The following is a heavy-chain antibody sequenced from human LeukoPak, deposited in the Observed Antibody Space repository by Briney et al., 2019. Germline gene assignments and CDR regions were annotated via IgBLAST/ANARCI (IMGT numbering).Heavy chain of an antibody. D-gene: IGHD6-19*01. CDR2: ISYDGSNK. CDR1: GFTFSSYA. Sequence: GGSLRLSCAASGFTFSSYAMHWVRQAPGKGLGWVAVISYDGSNKYYADSVKGRFTISRDNSKNTLYLQMNSLRAEDTAVYYCARDAGYSSGWPEYWGQGTLVTVSS. V-gene: IGHV3-30-3*01. J-gene: IGHJ4*02. CDR3: ARDAGYSSGWPEY.